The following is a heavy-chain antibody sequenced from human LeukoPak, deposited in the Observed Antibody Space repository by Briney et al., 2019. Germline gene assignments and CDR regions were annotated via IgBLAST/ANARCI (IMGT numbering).Heavy chain of an antibody. CDR3: AKDIVGAVAGSFDY. D-gene: IGHD6-19*01. V-gene: IGHV3-9*01. CDR2: ISWNSGSI. CDR1: GFTFDDYA. J-gene: IGHJ4*02. Sequence: GGSLRLSCAASGFTFDDYAMHWVRQAPGKGLEWFSGISWNSGSIGYADSVKGRFTISRDNAKNSLYLQMNSMRAEDTALYYCAKDIVGAVAGSFDYWGQGTLVTVSS.